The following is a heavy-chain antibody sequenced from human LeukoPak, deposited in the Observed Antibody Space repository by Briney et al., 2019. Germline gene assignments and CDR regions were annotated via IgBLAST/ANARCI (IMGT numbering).Heavy chain of an antibody. CDR1: GFTFSSYA. J-gene: IGHJ5*02. Sequence: QPGGSLRLSCAASGFTFSSYAMSWVRQAPGKGLEWVSAISGSGGSTYYADSVKGRFTISRDNSKNTLYLQMNSLRAEDTAVYYCAKDSKDTARKQRITMVRGVIMGLYHWGQGTLVTVSS. D-gene: IGHD3-10*01. CDR3: AKDSKDTARKQRITMVRGVIMGLYH. CDR2: ISGSGGST. V-gene: IGHV3-23*01.